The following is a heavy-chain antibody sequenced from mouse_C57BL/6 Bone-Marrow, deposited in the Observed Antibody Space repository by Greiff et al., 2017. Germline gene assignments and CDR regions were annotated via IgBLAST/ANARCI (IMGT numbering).Heavy chain of an antibody. J-gene: IGHJ4*01. CDR3: ARGSYPYYYAMDY. D-gene: IGHD1-1*02. Sequence: EVHLVESGGGLVKPGGSLKLSCAASGFTFSDYGMHWVRQAPEKGLEWVAYISSGSSTIYYADTVKGRFTISRDNAKNTLFRQMTSLRSEDSAMYYCARGSYPYYYAMDYWGQGTSVTVSS. CDR2: ISSGSSTI. V-gene: IGHV5-17*01. CDR1: GFTFSDYG.